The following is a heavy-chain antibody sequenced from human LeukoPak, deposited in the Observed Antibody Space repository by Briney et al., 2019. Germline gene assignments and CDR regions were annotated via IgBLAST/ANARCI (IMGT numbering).Heavy chain of an antibody. Sequence: SETLSLTCSVSGGSISNYYWSWIRQPPGKGLEWIGYVYYSGSTYYNPSLKSRVTISVDTSKNQLSLKLNSVTAADTAVYYCARSPYYFDTSGYYCFDYWGQGTLVTVSS. D-gene: IGHD3-22*01. J-gene: IGHJ4*02. CDR1: GGSISNYY. CDR2: VYYSGST. CDR3: ARSPYYFDTSGYYCFDY. V-gene: IGHV4-30-4*01.